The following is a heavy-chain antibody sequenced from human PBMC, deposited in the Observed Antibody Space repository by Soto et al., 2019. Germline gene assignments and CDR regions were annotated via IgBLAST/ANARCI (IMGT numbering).Heavy chain of an antibody. Sequence: ASVKVSCKASGYTFSDYAIHWVRQAPGQRPEWMGWINAGNGNTKYSQKFQGRVTITRDTSASTDYMELSSLRSEDTAVYYCARGTPVWFDPWGQGTLVTVSS. J-gene: IGHJ5*02. D-gene: IGHD3-10*01. CDR1: GYTFSDYA. CDR3: ARGTPVWFDP. CDR2: INAGNGNT. V-gene: IGHV1-3*01.